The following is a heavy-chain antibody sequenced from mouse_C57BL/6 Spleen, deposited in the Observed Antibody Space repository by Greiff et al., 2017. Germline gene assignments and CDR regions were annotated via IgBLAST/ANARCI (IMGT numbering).Heavy chain of an antibody. CDR3: ARSPYDGYYVTNAMDY. CDR2: INPSSGYT. CDR1: GYTFTSYT. D-gene: IGHD2-3*01. J-gene: IGHJ4*01. Sequence: QVQLQQSGAELARPGASLKMSCKASGYTFTSYTMHWVKQRPGQGLEWIGYINPSSGYTKYNQKFKDKATLTADKSSSTAYMQLSSLTSEDSAVYYCARSPYDGYYVTNAMDYWGQGTSVTVSS. V-gene: IGHV1-4*01.